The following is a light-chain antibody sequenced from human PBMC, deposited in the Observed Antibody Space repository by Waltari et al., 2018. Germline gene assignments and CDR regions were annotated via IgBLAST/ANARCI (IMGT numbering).Light chain of an antibody. CDR3: QQRSNWPPVT. CDR2: DAS. V-gene: IGKV3-11*01. J-gene: IGKJ1*01. Sequence: EIVLTQSPATLSLSPGERATLSCRASQSVSSYLAWYQQKPGQAPRLLIYDASNRATGIPARFSGSGSGTDFTLTFSSLEPEDFAVYYCQQRSNWPPVTFGQGTKVEIK. CDR1: QSVSSY.